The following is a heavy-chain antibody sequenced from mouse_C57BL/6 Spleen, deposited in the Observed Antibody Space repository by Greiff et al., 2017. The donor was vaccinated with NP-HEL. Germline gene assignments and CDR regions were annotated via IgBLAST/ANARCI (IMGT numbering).Heavy chain of an antibody. CDR2: IYPGSGNT. V-gene: IGHV1-66*01. D-gene: IGHD2-3*01. Sequence: QVQLQQPGPELVKPGASVKISCKASGYSFTSYYIHWVKQRPGQGLEWIGWIYPGSGNTKYNEKFKGKATLTVDTSSSTAYMQLSSLTADDSSVYYCTPMDFFDYWGQGTTLTVSS. J-gene: IGHJ2*01. CDR3: TPMDFFDY. CDR1: GYSFTSYY.